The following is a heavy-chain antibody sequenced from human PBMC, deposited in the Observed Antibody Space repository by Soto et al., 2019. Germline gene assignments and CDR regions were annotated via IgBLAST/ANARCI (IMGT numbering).Heavy chain of an antibody. CDR2: IYDSGNT. Sequence: LLCVFSGGSLATNWCLTLFHQAPGKGREWLGEIYDSGNTRYNPSLKSRVTISKDTSKNELSLKLNSVTVADTAVYYCATCQLGEYYYAMDIWGQGTTVTVSS. CDR1: GGSLATNWC. V-gene: IGHV4-4*02. J-gene: IGHJ6*02. D-gene: IGHD7-27*01. CDR3: ATCQLGEYYYAMDI.